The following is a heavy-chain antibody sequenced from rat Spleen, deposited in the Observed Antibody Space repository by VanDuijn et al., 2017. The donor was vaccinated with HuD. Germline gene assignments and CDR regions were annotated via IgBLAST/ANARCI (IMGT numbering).Heavy chain of an antibody. CDR3: ARRHYGYTDYFDY. V-gene: IGHV5-29*01. CDR1: GFTFSDYG. CDR2: ISYGDSSGHSGT. D-gene: IGHD1-9*01. J-gene: IGHJ2*01. Sequence: EVQLVESGGGLVQPGRSLKLSCAASGFTFSDYGMAWVRQGPTKGLEWVATISYGDSSGHSGTYYRDSVKGRFTISRDNAKSTLSLQMDSLRSEDTATYYCARRHYGYTDYFDYWGQGVMVTVSS.